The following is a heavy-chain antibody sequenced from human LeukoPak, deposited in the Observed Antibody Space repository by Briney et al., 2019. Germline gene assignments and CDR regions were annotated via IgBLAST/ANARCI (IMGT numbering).Heavy chain of an antibody. Sequence: SLRLSCAASGFTFSSYSMHWVRQAPGKGLEWVSSISWNSVTIAYADSVKGRFTISRDNAKNSLYLQMNSLRAVDTALYYCAKGKSWYHFDYWGQGALVTVSS. CDR1: GFTFSSYS. V-gene: IGHV3-9*01. D-gene: IGHD6-13*01. CDR2: ISWNSVTI. CDR3: AKGKSWYHFDY. J-gene: IGHJ4*02.